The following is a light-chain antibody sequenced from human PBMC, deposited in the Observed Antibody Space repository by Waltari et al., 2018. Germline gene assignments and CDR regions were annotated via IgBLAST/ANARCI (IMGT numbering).Light chain of an antibody. Sequence: SALTQPDSVSGSPGQSITISCSGFSSDSGGYAYVSWYQQHPGKAPKVIIYDVSNRPSGVSTRFSGSKSGSSASLTISGLQAEDEADYYCSSFTSSTTGIFGGGTKLTVL. V-gene: IGLV2-14*01. CDR2: DVS. CDR3: SSFTSSTTGI. CDR1: SSDSGGYAY. J-gene: IGLJ2*01.